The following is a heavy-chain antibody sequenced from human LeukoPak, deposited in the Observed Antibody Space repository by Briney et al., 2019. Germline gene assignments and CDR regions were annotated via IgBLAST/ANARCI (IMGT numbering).Heavy chain of an antibody. CDR2: ISGSGGST. J-gene: IGHJ4*02. CDR1: GFTFSSYA. D-gene: IGHD5-18*01. CDR3: AKDGAKQLWLPFDY. Sequence: GGSLRLSCAASGFTFSSYAMSWVGQAPGKGLEWVSAISGSGGSTYYADSVKGRFTISRDNSKNTLYLQMNSLRAEDTAVYYCAKDGAKQLWLPFDYWGQGTLVTVSS. V-gene: IGHV3-23*01.